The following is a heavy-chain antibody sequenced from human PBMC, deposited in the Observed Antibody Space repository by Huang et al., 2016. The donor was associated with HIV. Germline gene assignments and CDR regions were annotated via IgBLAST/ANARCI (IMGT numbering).Heavy chain of an antibody. CDR2: ISAYNGDI. D-gene: IGHD5-12*01. Sequence: QIQLVQSAAEVKKPGASVKVSCRASGYTFSTYGITWVRQAPGQGLEGMGWISAYNGDIKFAQNCKGRLTMTTDTSTLTAYMELRSRRSDDTALYYCARKATVAAGIDYWGQGTLVTVSS. V-gene: IGHV1-18*01. CDR3: ARKATVAAGIDY. CDR1: GYTFSTYG. J-gene: IGHJ4*02.